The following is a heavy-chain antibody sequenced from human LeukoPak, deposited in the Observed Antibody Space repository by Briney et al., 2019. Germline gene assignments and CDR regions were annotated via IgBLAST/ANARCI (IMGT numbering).Heavy chain of an antibody. D-gene: IGHD3-3*01. CDR3: ARDGTAYDFWSGYSDY. CDR2: ISYGGSNK. V-gene: IGHV3-30-3*01. J-gene: IGHJ4*02. Sequence: GGSLRLSCAASGFTFSSYAMHWVRQAPGKGLEWVAVISYGGSNKYYAGSVKGRFTISRDNSKNTLYLQMNSLRAEDTAVYYCARDGTAYDFWSGYSDYWGQGTLFTVSS. CDR1: GFTFSSYA.